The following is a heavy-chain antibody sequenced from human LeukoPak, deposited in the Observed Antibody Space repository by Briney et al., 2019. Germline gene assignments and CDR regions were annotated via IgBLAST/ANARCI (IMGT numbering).Heavy chain of an antibody. D-gene: IGHD2-2*01. Sequence: SETLSPTCAVYGGSFSGYYWSWIRQPPGKGLGWIGEINHSGSTNYNPSLKSRVTISVDTSKNQFSLKLSSVTAADTAVYYCASLGYCSSTSCYSSDYWGQGTLVTVSS. J-gene: IGHJ4*02. CDR1: GGSFSGYY. CDR2: INHSGST. CDR3: ASLGYCSSTSCYSSDY. V-gene: IGHV4-34*01.